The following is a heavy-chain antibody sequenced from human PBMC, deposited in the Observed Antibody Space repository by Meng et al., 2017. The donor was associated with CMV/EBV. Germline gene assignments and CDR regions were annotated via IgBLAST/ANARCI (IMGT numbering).Heavy chain of an antibody. D-gene: IGHD6-13*01. Sequence: GGSLRLSCKGSGYSFTSYWIGWVRQMPGKGLEWMGIIYPGDSDTRYSPSFQGQVTISADKSISTAYLQWSSLKAPDTAMYYCARRTHSSSWYYAFDIWGQGTMVTVSS. CDR2: IYPGDSDT. CDR3: ARRTHSSSWYYAFDI. J-gene: IGHJ3*02. V-gene: IGHV5-51*01. CDR1: GYSFTSYW.